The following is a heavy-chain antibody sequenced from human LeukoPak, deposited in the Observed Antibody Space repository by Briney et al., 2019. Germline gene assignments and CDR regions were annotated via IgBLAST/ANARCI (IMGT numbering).Heavy chain of an antibody. J-gene: IGHJ2*01. CDR2: INHSGST. CDR1: GGSFSGYY. D-gene: IGHD3-10*01. CDR3: ARGRKSITTAGGYFDL. Sequence: SETLSPTCAVYGGSFSGYYWSWLRQPPGKGLEWIGEINHSGSTNYNPSLKSRVTISVDTSKNQFSLKLSSVTAADAAVYYCARGRKSITTAGGYFDLWGRGTLVTVSS. V-gene: IGHV4-34*01.